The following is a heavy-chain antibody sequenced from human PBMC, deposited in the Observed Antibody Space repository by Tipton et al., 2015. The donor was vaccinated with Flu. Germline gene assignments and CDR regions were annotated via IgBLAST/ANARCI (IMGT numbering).Heavy chain of an antibody. V-gene: IGHV4-34*01. CDR1: GGSLSGYY. CDR2: INHSGST. J-gene: IGHJ5*02. D-gene: IGHD2/OR15-2a*01. CDR3: ARHTRIAIGGLNWFDP. Sequence: TLSLTCAVYGGSLSGYYWSWIRQSPGKGLEWIGEINHSGSTNYNPSLKSRLTISLDMSKNQFSLNLYSVSAADAAVYYCARHTRIAIGGLNWFDPWSQGTLGTVSS.